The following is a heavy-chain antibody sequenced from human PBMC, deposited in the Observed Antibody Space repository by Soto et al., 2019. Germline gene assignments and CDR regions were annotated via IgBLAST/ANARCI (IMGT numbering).Heavy chain of an antibody. J-gene: IGHJ4*02. CDR3: ARFNSRSGTEYFDY. Sequence: QVKLQESGPGLVQPAQTLSLSCTDSGGSITSGGIYWSWLRQHPRQGLEWIGYIYHSGSTTYNPSLTSRVTISVDTSKNQFSLTVTSLTVADTAVYYCARFNSRSGTEYFDYWGQGTLVTVSS. V-gene: IGHV4-31*03. D-gene: IGHD6-19*01. CDR2: IYHSGST. CDR1: GGSITSGGIY.